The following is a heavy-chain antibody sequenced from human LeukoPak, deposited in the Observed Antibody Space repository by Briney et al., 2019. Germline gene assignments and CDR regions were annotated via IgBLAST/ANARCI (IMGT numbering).Heavy chain of an antibody. V-gene: IGHV4-61*02. D-gene: IGHD3-22*01. Sequence: SETLSLTCTVSGDSISSGDYYWSWIRQPAGKGLEWIGRIYTSGSTNYNPSLKSRVTISVDTSKNQFSLKLTSVTAADTAVYYCARGPYKYDGSGAFDIWGQGTKVTVSS. CDR3: ARGPYKYDGSGAFDI. CDR2: IYTSGST. CDR1: GDSISSGDYY. J-gene: IGHJ3*02.